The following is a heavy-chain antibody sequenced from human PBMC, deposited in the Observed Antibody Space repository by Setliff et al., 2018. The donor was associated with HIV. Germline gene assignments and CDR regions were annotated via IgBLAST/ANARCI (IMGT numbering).Heavy chain of an antibody. Sequence: GASVKVSCKASGYTFSSYGISWVRQAPGQGLEWMGIIYPGGARRSYAQKFQGRVTMTWDTSTSTVYMELSSLRSEDTAFYYCARSAHASETGYWGQGTLVTVSS. CDR3: ARSAHASETGY. J-gene: IGHJ4*02. CDR2: IYPGGARR. CDR1: GYTFSSYG. V-gene: IGHV1-46*01. D-gene: IGHD3-3*01.